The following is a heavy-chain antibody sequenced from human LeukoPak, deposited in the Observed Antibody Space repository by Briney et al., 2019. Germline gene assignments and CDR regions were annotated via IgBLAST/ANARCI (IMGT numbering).Heavy chain of an antibody. CDR1: GYSISSGYY. CDR2: IYHSGST. V-gene: IGHV4-38-2*02. CDR3: ARDRSSSDDYYYYYYMDV. J-gene: IGHJ6*03. Sequence: PSETLSLTCAVSGYSISSGYYWGWIRQPPGKGLEWIGSIYHSGSTYYNPSLKSRVTISVDTSKNQFSLKLSSVTAADTAVYYCARDRSSSDDYYYYYYMDVWGKGTTVTVSS. D-gene: IGHD6-6*01.